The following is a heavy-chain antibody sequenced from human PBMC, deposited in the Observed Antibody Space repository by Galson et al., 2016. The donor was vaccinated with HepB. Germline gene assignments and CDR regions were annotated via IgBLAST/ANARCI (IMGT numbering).Heavy chain of an antibody. D-gene: IGHD6-19*01. Sequence: SLRLSCAASGFTFSSYGMHWVRQAPGKGLEWVGRTKDRPNSYTAEYAASVKGRFTISRDDSKNSVYLQMNSLKIEDTAVYYCAREGSVSGPDFDNWGQGTLVTVSS. J-gene: IGHJ4*02. CDR2: TKDRPNSYTA. V-gene: IGHV3-72*01. CDR1: GFTFSSYG. CDR3: AREGSVSGPDFDN.